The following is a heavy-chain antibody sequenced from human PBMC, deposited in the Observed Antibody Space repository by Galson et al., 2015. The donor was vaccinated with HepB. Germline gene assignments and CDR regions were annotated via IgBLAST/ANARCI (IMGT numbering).Heavy chain of an antibody. Sequence: SLRLSCAASGFTVNNNYMTWVRQAPGKGLEWVSVINSGGSIFYADSVKGRFTISRDNSKNTLYLQMNSLRADDTAMYYCARNPPYCPRTICYAGLAVDWGQGTLVSVSS. CDR1: GFTVNNNY. J-gene: IGHJ4*02. CDR3: ARNPPYCPRTICYAGLAVD. D-gene: IGHD2-21*01. V-gene: IGHV3-53*01. CDR2: INSGGSI.